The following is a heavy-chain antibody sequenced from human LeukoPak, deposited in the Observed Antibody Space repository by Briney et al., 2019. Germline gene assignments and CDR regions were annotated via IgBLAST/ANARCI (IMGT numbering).Heavy chain of an antibody. CDR2: ISAYNGNT. D-gene: IGHD5-24*01. Sequence: ASVKVSCKASGYIFTGYYMHWVRQAPGQGLEWMGWISAYNGNTNYAQKLQGRVTMTTDTSTSTAYMELRSLRSDNTAVYYCARDSRDGYGSFDIWGQGTMVTVSS. CDR3: ARDSRDGYGSFDI. CDR1: GYIFTGYY. V-gene: IGHV1-18*04. J-gene: IGHJ3*02.